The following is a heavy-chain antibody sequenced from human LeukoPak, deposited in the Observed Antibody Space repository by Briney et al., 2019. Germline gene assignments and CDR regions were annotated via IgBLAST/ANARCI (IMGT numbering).Heavy chain of an antibody. J-gene: IGHJ4*02. CDR2: ISSSGSTI. D-gene: IGHD2-2*01. CDR1: GFTFSSYS. Sequence: GGSLRLSCAASGFTFSSYSMNWVRQAPGKGLEWVSYISSSGSTIYYADSVKGRFTISRDNAKNSLYLQMNSLRAEDTAVYYCASLYCSSTSCYGGYFDYWGQGTLVTVSS. V-gene: IGHV3-48*04. CDR3: ASLYCSSTSCYGGYFDY.